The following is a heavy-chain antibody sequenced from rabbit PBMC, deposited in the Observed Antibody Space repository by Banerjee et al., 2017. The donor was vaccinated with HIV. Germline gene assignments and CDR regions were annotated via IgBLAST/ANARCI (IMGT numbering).Heavy chain of an antibody. Sequence: QEQLVESGGGLVQPGGSLTLTCTASGFSFSRSYWICWVRQAPGKGLEWIGCIYAGRGGGTHYASWAKGRFTISKTSSTTVTLQMTGLTAADTATYFCARAGGFENYFNLWGPGTLVTVS. D-gene: IGHD1-1*01. CDR2: IYAGRGGGT. CDR3: ARAGGFENYFNL. J-gene: IGHJ4*01. CDR1: GFSFSRSYW. V-gene: IGHV1S45*01.